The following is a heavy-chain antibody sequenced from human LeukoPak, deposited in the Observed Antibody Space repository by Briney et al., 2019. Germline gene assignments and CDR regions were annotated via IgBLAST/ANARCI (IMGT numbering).Heavy chain of an antibody. J-gene: IGHJ6*04. CDR1: GGTFSSYA. D-gene: IGHD3-16*02. CDR2: IIPIFGTA. CDR3: ARAPLPPRVSLEFYYYYGMDV. V-gene: IGHV1-69*06. Sequence: GASVKVSCTASGGTFSSYAISWVRQAPGQGLEWMGGIIPIFGTANYAQKFQGRVTITADKSTSTAYMELSSLRSEDTAVYYCARAPLPPRVSLEFYYYYGMDVWGKGTTVTVSS.